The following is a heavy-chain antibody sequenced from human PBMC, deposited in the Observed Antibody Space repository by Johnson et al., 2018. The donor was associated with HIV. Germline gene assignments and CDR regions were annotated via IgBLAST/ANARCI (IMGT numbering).Heavy chain of an antibody. Sequence: VQLVESGGGLIQPGGSLRLSCAASGFTVSSNYMSWVRQAPGKGLEWVSVIYSGGSTYYADSVKGRFTISRDNSKNTLHLQMNSLKTEDTAVYFCARVPRKGVTPDAFDMWGQGTMVTVSS. J-gene: IGHJ3*02. CDR1: GFTVSSNY. V-gene: IGHV3-53*01. CDR2: IYSGGST. CDR3: ARVPRKGVTPDAFDM. D-gene: IGHD2-21*02.